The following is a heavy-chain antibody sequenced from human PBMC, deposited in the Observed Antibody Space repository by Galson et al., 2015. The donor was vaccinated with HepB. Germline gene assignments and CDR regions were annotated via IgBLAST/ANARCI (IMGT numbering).Heavy chain of an antibody. D-gene: IGHD5-12*01. CDR3: ATFDFIVATTADY. J-gene: IGHJ4*02. CDR1: GGSISSNGYY. Sequence: ETLSLTCTVSGGSISSNGYYWGWIRQPPGKGLEWIGSIYYSGSSYYNPSLKSRVTVSVDTSKNRFSLKLSFVTAADTAVYYCATFDFIVATTADYWGQGTLVTVSS. CDR2: IYYSGSS. V-gene: IGHV4-39*01.